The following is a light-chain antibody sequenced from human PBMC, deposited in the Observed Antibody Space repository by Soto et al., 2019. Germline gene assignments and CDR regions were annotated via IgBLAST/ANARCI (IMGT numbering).Light chain of an antibody. CDR3: QQRSTWPLFT. CDR1: QTVSRY. Sequence: VLKQSPATLSLSPGERATLSCRASQTVSRYLAWSQHKPGQAPRLLIHDASSRATGVPARFNGSGSGTDYILTISSLEHEDFAICYCQQRSTWPLFTCGGGTKVVI. CDR2: DAS. J-gene: IGKJ4*01. V-gene: IGKV3-11*01.